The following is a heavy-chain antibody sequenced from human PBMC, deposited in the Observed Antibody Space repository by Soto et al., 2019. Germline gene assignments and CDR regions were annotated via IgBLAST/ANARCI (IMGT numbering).Heavy chain of an antibody. Sequence: QVQLVESGGGVVQPGRSLRLSCAASGFTFSSYAMHWVRQAPGKGLEWVTVISYDGSDKYYADSVKGRFTNSRDNSQYTLYLHMNSLRAEDTAVYYCARYSVVVTATYAFDIWGQGIMVTVSS. CDR2: ISYDGSDK. J-gene: IGHJ3*02. CDR3: ARYSVVVTATYAFDI. D-gene: IGHD2-21*02. CDR1: GFTFSSYA. V-gene: IGHV3-30-3*01.